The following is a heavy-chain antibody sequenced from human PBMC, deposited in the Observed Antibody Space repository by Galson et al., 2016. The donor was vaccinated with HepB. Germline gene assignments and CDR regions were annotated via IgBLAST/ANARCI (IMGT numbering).Heavy chain of an antibody. CDR2: IRSKTYGGTA. V-gene: IGHV3-49*03. Sequence: SLRLSCAASGFTFGDYAMTWFRQAPGKGLGWVGFIRSKTYGGTAQYAASVKGRFTISRDESKSIAYLQMNSLKTEDTAVYYCSTGVVVISDRDAFDIWGQGTMVTGSS. J-gene: IGHJ3*02. D-gene: IGHD3-22*01. CDR3: STGVVVISDRDAFDI. CDR1: GFTFGDYA.